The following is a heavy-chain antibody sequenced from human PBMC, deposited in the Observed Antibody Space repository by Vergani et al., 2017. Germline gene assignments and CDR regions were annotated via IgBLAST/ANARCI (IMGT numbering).Heavy chain of an antibody. V-gene: IGHV1-8*02. J-gene: IGHJ4*02. Sequence: QVQLVQSGAEVKKPGSSVKVSCKASGGTFSSYAINWVRQATGQGLEWMGWMNPNSGNTGYAQKFQGRVTMTRNTSISTAYMELSSLRSEDTAVYYCARGRGLYQLPIYYWGQGTLVTVSS. CDR1: GGTFSSYA. CDR3: ARGRGLYQLPIYY. D-gene: IGHD2-2*01. CDR2: MNPNSGNT.